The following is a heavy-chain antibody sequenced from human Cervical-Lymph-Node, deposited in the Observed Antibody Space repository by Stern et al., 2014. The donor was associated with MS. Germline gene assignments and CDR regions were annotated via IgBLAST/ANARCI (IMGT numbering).Heavy chain of an antibody. D-gene: IGHD6-19*01. CDR3: ARSGSAWYEYFDN. CDR1: GYTFTSSG. CDR2: ISAYTGNT. J-gene: IGHJ4*02. Sequence: QVQLVQSGVEVKKPGASVKVSCKASGYTFTSSGISWVRQAPGQGLEWMGWISAYTGNTNYVQKIPGRVTMTTDTSTSTAYMELRSLRSDDTAVYYCARSGSAWYEYFDNWGQGTLVTVSS. V-gene: IGHV1-18*01.